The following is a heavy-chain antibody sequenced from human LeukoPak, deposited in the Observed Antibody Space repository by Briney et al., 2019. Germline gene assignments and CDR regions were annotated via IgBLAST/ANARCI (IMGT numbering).Heavy chain of an antibody. CDR2: IYYSGST. Sequence: SETLSLTCTVSGGSISSSSYYWGWIRHPPGKGLEWIGSIYYSGSTYYNPSPKSRVTISVDTSKNQFSLKLSSVTAADTAVYYCARGVVVPAALLQYYYYYYMDVWGKGTTVTVSS. D-gene: IGHD2-2*01. J-gene: IGHJ6*03. CDR1: GGSISSSSYY. V-gene: IGHV4-39*07. CDR3: ARGVVVPAALLQYYYYYYMDV.